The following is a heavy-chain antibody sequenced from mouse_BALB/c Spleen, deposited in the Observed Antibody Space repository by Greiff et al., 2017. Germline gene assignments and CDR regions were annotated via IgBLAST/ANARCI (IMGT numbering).Heavy chain of an antibody. CDR1: GYSITSDYA. V-gene: IGHV3-2*02. Sequence: EVKLEESGPGLVKPSQSLSLTCTVTGYSITSDYAWNWIRQFPGNKLEWMGYISYSGSTSYNPSLKSRISITRDTSKNQFFLQLNSVTTEDTATYYCARMDYYGSSSFAYWGQGTLVTVSA. D-gene: IGHD1-1*01. CDR2: ISYSGST. J-gene: IGHJ3*01. CDR3: ARMDYYGSSSFAY.